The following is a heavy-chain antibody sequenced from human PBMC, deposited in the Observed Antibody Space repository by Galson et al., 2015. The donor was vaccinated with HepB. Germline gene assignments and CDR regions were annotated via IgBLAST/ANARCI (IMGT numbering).Heavy chain of an antibody. Sequence: SVKVSCKVSGYTLTELSMHWVRQAPGKGLEWMGGFDPEDGETIYAQKFQGRVTMTEDTSTDTAYMELSSLRSEDTAVYYCATDDPGLIKYSGSWSDYYYYGMDVWGQGTTVTVSS. J-gene: IGHJ6*02. CDR2: FDPEDGET. D-gene: IGHD6-13*01. V-gene: IGHV1-24*01. CDR1: GYTLTELS. CDR3: ATDDPGLIKYSGSWSDYYYYGMDV.